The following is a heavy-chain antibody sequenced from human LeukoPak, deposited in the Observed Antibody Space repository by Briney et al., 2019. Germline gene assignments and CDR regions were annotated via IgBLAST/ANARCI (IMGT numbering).Heavy chain of an antibody. CDR2: IIPIFGTA. Sequence: ASVKVSCKASGGTFSSYAISWVRQAPGQGLEWMGGIIPIFGTANYAQKFQGRVTITADESTSTAYMELSSLRSEDTAVYYCARSNGSGSYTPIYNWFDPWGQGTLVTVSS. D-gene: IGHD3-10*01. CDR3: ARSNGSGSYTPIYNWFDP. J-gene: IGHJ5*02. CDR1: GGTFSSYA. V-gene: IGHV1-69*13.